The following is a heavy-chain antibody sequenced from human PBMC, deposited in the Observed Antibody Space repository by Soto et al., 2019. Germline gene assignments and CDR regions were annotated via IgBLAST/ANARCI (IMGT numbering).Heavy chain of an antibody. CDR3: ARDGLYCSGGSCSRYNYYYGMDV. J-gene: IGHJ6*02. D-gene: IGHD2-15*01. CDR2: INPSGGST. CDR1: GYTFTSYY. V-gene: IGHV1-46*01. Sequence: GASVKVSCKASGYTFTSYYMHWVRQAPGQGLEWMGIINPSGGSTSYAQKFQGRVTMTRDTSTSTVYMELSSLRSEDTAVYYCARDGLYCSGGSCSRYNYYYGMDVWGQGTTVTVSS.